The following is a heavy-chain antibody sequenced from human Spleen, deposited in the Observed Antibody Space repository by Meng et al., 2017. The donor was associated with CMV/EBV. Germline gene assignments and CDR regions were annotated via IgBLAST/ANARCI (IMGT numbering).Heavy chain of an antibody. CDR3: ARMTTVTRDAFDI. CDR1: GFTFSSYS. CDR2: IYSGGST. D-gene: IGHD4-11*01. V-gene: IGHV3-53*01. J-gene: IGHJ3*02. Sequence: GGSLRLSCAASGFTFSSYSMNWVRQAPGKGLEWVSVIYSGGSTYYADSVKGRFTISRDNSKNTLYLQMNSLRAEDTAVYYCARMTTVTRDAFDIWGQGTMVTVSS.